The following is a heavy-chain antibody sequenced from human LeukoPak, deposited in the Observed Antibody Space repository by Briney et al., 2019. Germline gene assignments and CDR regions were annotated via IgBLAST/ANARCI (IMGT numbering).Heavy chain of an antibody. Sequence: ASVKVSCKASGYTFTSYGISWVRQAPGQGLEWMGWISAYNGNTNYAQKLQGRVTMTRDTSTSTVYMELSSLRSEDTAVYYCARDPRYSYGAPGFDYWGQGTLVTVSS. V-gene: IGHV1-18*01. CDR2: ISAYNGNT. D-gene: IGHD5-18*01. CDR1: GYTFTSYG. J-gene: IGHJ4*02. CDR3: ARDPRYSYGAPGFDY.